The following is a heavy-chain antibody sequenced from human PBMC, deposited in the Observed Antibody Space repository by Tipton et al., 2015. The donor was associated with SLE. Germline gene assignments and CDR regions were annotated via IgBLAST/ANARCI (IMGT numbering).Heavy chain of an antibody. V-gene: IGHV4-59*01. Sequence: TLSLTCTVSGGSISSYYWSWIRQPPGKGLEWVGYIYYSGSTNYNPSLKSRVTITVDTSKNQFSLKLSSVTAADTAVYYCARGRRGAAAGDYYSYYMDVWGKATTVCVSS. J-gene: IGHJ6*03. D-gene: IGHD6-13*01. CDR3: ARGRRGAAAGDYYSYYMDV. CDR2: IYYSGST. CDR1: GGSISSYY.